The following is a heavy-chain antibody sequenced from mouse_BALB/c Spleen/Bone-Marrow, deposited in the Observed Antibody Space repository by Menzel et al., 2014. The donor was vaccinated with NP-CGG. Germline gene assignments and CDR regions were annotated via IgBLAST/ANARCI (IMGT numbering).Heavy chain of an antibody. V-gene: IGHV1-18*01. J-gene: IGHJ2*01. CDR2: INPYNGGT. Sequence: VQLQQSGPELVKPGASMKLSCKASGFSFTGYTMNWVKQSHGTNLEWIGLINPYNGGTSYNLKFKGKATLTVDKSFSTAYMELLSLTSEDSAVYYCARADYYFDYWGQGTTLTVSS. CDR1: GFSFTGYT. CDR3: ARADYYFDY.